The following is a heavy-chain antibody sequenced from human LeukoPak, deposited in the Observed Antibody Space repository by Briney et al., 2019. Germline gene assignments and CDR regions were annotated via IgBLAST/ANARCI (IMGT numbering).Heavy chain of an antibody. CDR3: SIFRYYYDSSGYYGF. Sequence: GGSLRPSCAASGFTFSSYAIGWVRQAPGKGLEWVAAISGSVGSTFYADSVKGPFTISRDNSKNTLYLQMNRLRVEDTAVYYCSIFRYYYDSSGYYGFWGQGTLVTVSS. CDR1: GFTFSSYA. V-gene: IGHV3-23*01. CDR2: ISGSVGST. D-gene: IGHD3-22*01. J-gene: IGHJ4*02.